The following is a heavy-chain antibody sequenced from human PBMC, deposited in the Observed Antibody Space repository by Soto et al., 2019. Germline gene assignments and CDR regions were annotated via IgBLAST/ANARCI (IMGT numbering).Heavy chain of an antibody. CDR2: IFWDDDA. D-gene: IGHD6-19*01. CDR3: THTSGHSSTGADN. J-gene: IGHJ4*02. V-gene: IGHV2-5*02. Sequence: QITLRESGPALVKPTQTLTLTCTFSGFSLSTNGVAVGWIRQPPGKALEWLALIFWDDDARYSPSLKSRLTITKETSKHQVVLIMTNMDPVDTGTYYCTHTSGHSSTGADNWGQGTQVTVSS. CDR1: GFSLSTNGVA.